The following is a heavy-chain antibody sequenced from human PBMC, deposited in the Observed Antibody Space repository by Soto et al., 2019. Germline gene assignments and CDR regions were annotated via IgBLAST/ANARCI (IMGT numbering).Heavy chain of an antibody. Sequence: ASVKVSCKASGYTFTGYYMHWMRQAPGQGLEWMGWINPNSGGTNYAQKFQGWVTMTRDTSISTAYMELSRLRSDDTAAYYCARGGYSGYEGAGDDAFDIWGQGTMVTVSS. J-gene: IGHJ3*02. CDR1: GYTFTGYY. CDR3: ARGGYSGYEGAGDDAFDI. CDR2: INPNSGGT. D-gene: IGHD5-12*01. V-gene: IGHV1-2*04.